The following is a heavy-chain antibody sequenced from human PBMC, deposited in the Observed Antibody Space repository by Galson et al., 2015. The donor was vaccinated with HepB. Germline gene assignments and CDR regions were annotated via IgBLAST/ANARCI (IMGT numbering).Heavy chain of an antibody. D-gene: IGHD2-15*01. V-gene: IGHV3-30*18. CDR1: GFTFSSYG. J-gene: IGHJ6*02. CDR3: AKAGDMQGMDV. CDR2: ISYDGSNK. Sequence: SLRLSCAASGFTFSSYGMHWVRQAPGKGLEWVAVISYDGSNKYYADSVRGRFTISRDNSKNTLYLQMNSLRAEDTAVYYCAKAGDMQGMDVWGQGTTVTVSS.